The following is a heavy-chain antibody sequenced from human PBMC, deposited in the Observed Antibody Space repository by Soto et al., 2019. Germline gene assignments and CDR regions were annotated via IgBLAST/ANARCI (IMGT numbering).Heavy chain of an antibody. CDR1: GGSISSYY. V-gene: IGHV4-59*01. CDR3: ARDYYSSGSPPLGY. D-gene: IGHD3-10*01. Sequence: ASETLSLTCTVSGGSISSYYGSWIRQTPGKGLEWIGYIYYSGSTNYNPSLKSRVTISVDTSKNQFSLKLSSVTAADTAVYYCARDYYSSGSPPLGYWGQGTLVTVSS. J-gene: IGHJ4*02. CDR2: IYYSGST.